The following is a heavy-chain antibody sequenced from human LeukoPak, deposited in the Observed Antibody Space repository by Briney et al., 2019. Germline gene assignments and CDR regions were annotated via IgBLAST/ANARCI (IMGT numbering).Heavy chain of an antibody. CDR1: GGSISSSNW. CDR2: IYHSGST. CDR3: TRGVPVGSSREFDY. V-gene: IGHV4-4*02. J-gene: IGHJ4*02. D-gene: IGHD5-24*01. Sequence: SETLSLTCAVSGGSISSSNWWSWVRQPPGKGLEWIGEIYHSGSTNYNPSLKSRVTIPVDKSKNQFSLKLSSVTAADTAVYYCTRGVPVGSSREFDYWGQGTLVTVSS.